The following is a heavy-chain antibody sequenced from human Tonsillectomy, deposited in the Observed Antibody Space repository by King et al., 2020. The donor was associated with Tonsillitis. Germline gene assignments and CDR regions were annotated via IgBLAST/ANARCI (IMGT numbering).Heavy chain of an antibody. D-gene: IGHD2-21*01. CDR2: ISSSSSNI. CDR1: GFTFSSYT. Sequence: VQLVESGGGLVKPGGSLRLSCAASGFTFSSYTMNWVRQAPGKGLEWVSSISSSSSNIHYADSVKGRFTIFRDNAKNSLYLEMSSQRVDDTAVYYCVRGDSRDYWGQGTLVTVSS. CDR3: VRGDSRDY. V-gene: IGHV3-21*01. J-gene: IGHJ4*02.